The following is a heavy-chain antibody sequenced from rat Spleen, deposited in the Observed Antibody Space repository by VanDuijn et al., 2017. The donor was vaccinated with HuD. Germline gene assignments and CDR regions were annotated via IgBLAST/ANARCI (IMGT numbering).Heavy chain of an antibody. Sequence: EVQLVASGGGLVQPGRSLKLSCAASGFSFSDHYMAWVRQAPTKGLEWVAYISSNSGTIYYADTVKGRFTISRDNAKKTLYLQLSSLRSEDTALYYCARRSYGGPVAYWGQGTLVTVSS. CDR3: ARRSYGGPVAY. D-gene: IGHD1-11*01. CDR1: GFSFSDHY. V-gene: IGHV5-34*01. J-gene: IGHJ3*01. CDR2: ISSNSGTI.